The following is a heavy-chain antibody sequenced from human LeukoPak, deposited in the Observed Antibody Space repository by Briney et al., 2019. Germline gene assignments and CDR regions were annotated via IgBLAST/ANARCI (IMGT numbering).Heavy chain of an antibody. Sequence: GGSLRLSCAASGFTFSDYYMSWIRQAPGKGLEWVSAISGSGGSTYYADSVKGRFTISRDNSKNTLYLQMNSLRAEDTAVYYCAKSPVYSSWHHWFDPWGQGTLVTVSS. D-gene: IGHD6-13*01. CDR2: ISGSGGST. J-gene: IGHJ5*02. CDR3: AKSPVYSSWHHWFDP. V-gene: IGHV3-23*01. CDR1: GFTFSDYY.